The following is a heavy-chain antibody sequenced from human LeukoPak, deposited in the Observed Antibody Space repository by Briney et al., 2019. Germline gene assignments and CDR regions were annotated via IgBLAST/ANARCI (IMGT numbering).Heavy chain of an antibody. V-gene: IGHV3-21*01. CDR1: AFTFSSYS. CDR3: ARDRGRTYYSLCF. D-gene: IGHD3-10*01. Sequence: SGGSLTLSCAASAFTFSSYSMNWVRTAPGKGLEWVSSISSSSSYIYYTDSVKGRFTISRDNAQNSLYLQMNSLRAEDTAVYYCARDRGRTYYSLCFGGRGTVVSLSS. CDR2: ISSSSSYI. J-gene: IGHJ4*02.